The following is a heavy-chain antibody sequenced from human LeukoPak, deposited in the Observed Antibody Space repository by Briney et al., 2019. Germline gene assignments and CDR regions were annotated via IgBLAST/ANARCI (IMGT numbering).Heavy chain of an antibody. Sequence: PGGSLRLSCAASGFTFSSFGMHWVRQAPGKGLEWVAFIRYDGSNKYYADSVKGRFTISRDNSKNTLYLQMNSLRAEDTAVYYCAKPAQTTVTIFDYWGQGTLVTVSS. CDR2: IRYDGSNK. J-gene: IGHJ4*02. V-gene: IGHV3-30*02. CDR1: GFTFSSFG. CDR3: AKPAQTTVTIFDY. D-gene: IGHD4-17*01.